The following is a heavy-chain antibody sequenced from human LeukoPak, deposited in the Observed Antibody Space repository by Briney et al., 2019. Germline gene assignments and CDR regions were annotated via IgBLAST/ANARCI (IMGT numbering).Heavy chain of an antibody. V-gene: IGHV3-23*01. CDR2: ISESGAIT. CDR1: GFTFSSYA. Sequence: PGGSLRLSCAASGFTFSSYAMNWVRQAPGKSLKWVSGISESGAITHYADSVKGRFTISRDNSKTTVFLQMNSLRAEDTAVYYCAVSVRFERVWHYFNNWGQGTQVTVSS. CDR3: AVSVRFERVWHYFNN. D-gene: IGHD3-9*01. J-gene: IGHJ4*02.